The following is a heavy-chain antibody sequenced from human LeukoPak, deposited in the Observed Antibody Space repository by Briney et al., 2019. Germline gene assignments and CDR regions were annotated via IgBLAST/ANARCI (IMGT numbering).Heavy chain of an antibody. J-gene: IGHJ4*02. CDR2: ISGSGGST. D-gene: IGHD1-26*01. Sequence: GGSLRLSCAASGFTSSSYGMSWVRQAPGKGLEWVSAISGSGGSTYYADSVKGRFTISRDNSKNTLYLQMNSLRAEDTAVYYCAKWVGAAYFDYWGQGTLVTVSS. V-gene: IGHV3-23*01. CDR1: GFTSSSYG. CDR3: AKWVGAAYFDY.